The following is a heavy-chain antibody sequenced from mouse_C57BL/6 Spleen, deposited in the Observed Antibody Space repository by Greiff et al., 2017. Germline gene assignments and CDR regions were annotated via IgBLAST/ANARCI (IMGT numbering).Heavy chain of an antibody. CDR2: IRPSDSDT. V-gene: IGHV1-74*01. Sequence: QVQLQQPGAELVKPGASVKVSCKASGYTFTSYWMHWVKQRPGQGLEWIGRIRPSDSDTNYNQKFKGKATLTVDKSSSTAYMQLSSLTSEDSAVYYCAMGYDYDGLSDYWGQGTTLTVSS. D-gene: IGHD2-4*01. CDR3: AMGYDYDGLSDY. CDR1: GYTFTSYW. J-gene: IGHJ2*01.